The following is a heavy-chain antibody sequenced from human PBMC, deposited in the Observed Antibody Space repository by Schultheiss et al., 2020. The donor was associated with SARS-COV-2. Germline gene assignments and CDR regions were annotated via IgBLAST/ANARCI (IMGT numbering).Heavy chain of an antibody. CDR2: INPNNGDT. CDR3: AREGEVCSGGSCHNWFDP. CDR1: GYTFTGYF. Sequence: ASVKVSCKASGYTFTGYFMQWVRLAPGQGFEWMGWINPNNGDTNYAQKLQGRVTMTTDTSTSTAYMELRSLRSDDTAVYYCAREGEVCSGGSCHNWFDPWGQGTLVTVSS. V-gene: IGHV1-18*04. J-gene: IGHJ5*02. D-gene: IGHD2-15*01.